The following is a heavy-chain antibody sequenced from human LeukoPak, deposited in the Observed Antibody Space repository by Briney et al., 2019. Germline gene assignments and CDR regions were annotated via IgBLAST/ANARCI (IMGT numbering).Heavy chain of an antibody. CDR2: IYNGGII. Sequence: SETLSLTCTVSGDSISRYYWSWIRQPAGKGLEWIGRIYNGGIITYNPSLKSRVTMSIDTSNNQFSLGLRFVTAADTAVYYCARDSGTTGEVKFDPWGQGTLVTVSS. CDR1: GDSISRYY. V-gene: IGHV4-4*07. J-gene: IGHJ5*02. D-gene: IGHD3-10*01. CDR3: ARDSGTTGEVKFDP.